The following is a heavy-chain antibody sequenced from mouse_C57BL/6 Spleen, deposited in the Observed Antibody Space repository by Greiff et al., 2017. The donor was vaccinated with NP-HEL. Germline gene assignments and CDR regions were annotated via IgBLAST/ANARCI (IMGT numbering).Heavy chain of an antibody. CDR3: ARRYYGSVYAMDY. Sequence: EVKVEESGGGLVKPGGSLKLSCAASGFTFSDYGMHWVRQAPEKGLEWVAYISSGSSTIYYADTVKGRFTIARDNAKNTLFLQMTSLRSEDTAMYYCARRYYGSVYAMDYWGQGTSVTVSS. V-gene: IGHV5-17*01. CDR1: GFTFSDYG. J-gene: IGHJ4*01. D-gene: IGHD1-1*01. CDR2: ISSGSSTI.